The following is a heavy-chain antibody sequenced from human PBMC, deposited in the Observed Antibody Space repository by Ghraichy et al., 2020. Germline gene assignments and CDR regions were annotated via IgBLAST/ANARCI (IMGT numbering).Heavy chain of an antibody. Sequence: GGSLRLSCAASGFTFSSYAMSWVRQAPGKGLEWVSAISGSGGSTYYADSVKGRFTISRDNPKNTLYLQMNSLRAEDTAVYYCASEDIVVVVAATDAFDIWGQGTMVTVSS. J-gene: IGHJ3*02. CDR1: GFTFSSYA. CDR3: ASEDIVVVVAATDAFDI. D-gene: IGHD2-15*01. V-gene: IGHV3-23*01. CDR2: ISGSGGST.